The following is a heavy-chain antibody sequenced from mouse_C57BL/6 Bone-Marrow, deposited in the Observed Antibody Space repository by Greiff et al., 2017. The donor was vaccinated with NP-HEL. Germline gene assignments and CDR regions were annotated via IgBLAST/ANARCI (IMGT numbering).Heavy chain of an antibody. CDR1: GFTFSDYY. J-gene: IGHJ3*01. V-gene: IGHV5-16*01. D-gene: IGHD6-1*01. CDR2: INYDGSST. CDR3: ARGSAPWFAY. Sequence: EVNVVESEGGLVQPGSSMKLSCTASGFTFSDYYMAWVRQVPEKGLEWVANINYDGSSTYYLDSLKSRFIISRDNAKNILYLQMSSLKSEDTATYYCARGSAPWFAYWGQGTLVTVSA.